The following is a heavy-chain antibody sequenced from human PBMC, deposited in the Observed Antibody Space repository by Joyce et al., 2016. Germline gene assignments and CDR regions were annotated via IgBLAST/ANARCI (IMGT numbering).Heavy chain of an antibody. J-gene: IGHJ5*02. CDR3: ARQRDLYNCIDP. V-gene: IGHV4-39*01. CDR1: GGSISSSSHY. CDR2: ISYSWST. Sequence: QLQLQESGPGLVQPSETLSLTCTVSGGSISSSSHYLAWIRQPPGKGLEWIGTISYSWSTYYNPSLKSRVTISVDTSKNQFSLKLSSVSAADTAVYYCARQRDLYNCIDPWGQGTLVTVSS. D-gene: IGHD3-10*01.